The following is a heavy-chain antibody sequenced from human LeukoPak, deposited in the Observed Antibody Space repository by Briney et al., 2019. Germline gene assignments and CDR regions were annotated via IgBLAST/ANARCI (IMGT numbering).Heavy chain of an antibody. J-gene: IGHJ6*03. CDR2: IDNSGSTI. V-gene: IGHV3-48*03. D-gene: IGHD3-10*01. CDR3: AREGGGSGSYGYYYYYMDV. CDR1: GFTFSSYA. Sequence: PGGSLRLSCAASGFTFSSYAMSWVRQAPGKGLEWVSYIDNSGSTIYYADSVKGRFTISRDNAKNSLYLQMNSLRAEDTAVYYCAREGGGSGSYGYYYYYMDVWGKGTTVTTSS.